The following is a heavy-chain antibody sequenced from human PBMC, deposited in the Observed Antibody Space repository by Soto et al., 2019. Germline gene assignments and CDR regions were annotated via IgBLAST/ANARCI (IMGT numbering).Heavy chain of an antibody. CDR1: GYTFTSYD. V-gene: IGHV1-8*01. D-gene: IGHD5-18*01. CDR2: MNPNSGNT. J-gene: IGHJ6*02. CDR3: AREGYSYDPLNPYYYYGMDV. Sequence: ASVKVSCKASGYTFTSYDINWVRQATGQGLEWMGWMNPNSGNTGYAQKFQGRVTMTRNTSISTAYMELSSLRSEDTAVYYCAREGYSYDPLNPYYYYGMDVWGQGTTVTVSS.